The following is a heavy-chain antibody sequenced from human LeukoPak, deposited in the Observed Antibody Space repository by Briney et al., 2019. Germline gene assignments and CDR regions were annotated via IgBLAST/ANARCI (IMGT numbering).Heavy chain of an antibody. V-gene: IGHV3-74*01. CDR3: RGRARVGYFDY. CDR1: GFTFSNYW. Sequence: PGGSLRLSCTASGFTFSNYWIHWVRQAPGKGLVWVSRINKDGSVTDYAESVKGRFSISRDNAKNTLYLQMNSLRVEDTASVKVRGRARVGYFDYWGQGTLVTVSS. J-gene: IGHJ4*02. CDR2: INKDGSVT. D-gene: IGHD1-26*01.